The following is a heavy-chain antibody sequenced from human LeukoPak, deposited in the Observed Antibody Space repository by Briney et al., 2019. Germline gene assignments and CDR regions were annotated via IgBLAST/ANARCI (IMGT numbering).Heavy chain of an antibody. CDR2: ISSDGGTT. CDR1: GFTFSSYT. Sequence: PGGSLRLSCAASGFTFSSYTMHWVRQAPGKGLAYVSGISSDGGTTYYGNSVKGRFTISRDNSKNTVYLQMGSLRAEDMAVYYCVRPDCGSASCYTGSNWGQGTLVTVSS. V-gene: IGHV3-64*01. D-gene: IGHD2-2*02. J-gene: IGHJ4*02. CDR3: VRPDCGSASCYTGSN.